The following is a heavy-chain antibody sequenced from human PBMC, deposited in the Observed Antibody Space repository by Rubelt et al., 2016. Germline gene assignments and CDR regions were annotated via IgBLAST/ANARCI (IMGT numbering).Heavy chain of an antibody. D-gene: IGHD3-3*01. V-gene: IGHV3-21*01. CDR3: AKDSLRFLEWLLDY. J-gene: IGHJ4*02. CDR2: ISSSSSYI. Sequence: PGESLRLSCEGSGFTFSSYSMDWVRQVPGKGLEWVSSISSSSSYIYYADSVKGRFTISRDSSKNTLYLQMNSLRAEDTAVYYCAKDSLRFLEWLLDYWGQGTLVTVSS. CDR1: GFTFSSYS.